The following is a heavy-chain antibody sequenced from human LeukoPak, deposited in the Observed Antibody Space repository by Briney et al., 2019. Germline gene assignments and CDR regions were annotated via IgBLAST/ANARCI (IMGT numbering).Heavy chain of an antibody. CDR1: GFTFSRFW. CDR2: IKEDGSDK. Sequence: GGSLRLSCAASGFTFSRFWMTWVRQAPGKGLEWVANIKEDGSDKYYVDSVKGRFTVSRDNAKNSLYLQMNSLRDEDTAVYYCARDRGYFVFDYWDQGTLVTVSS. V-gene: IGHV3-7*01. J-gene: IGHJ4*02. D-gene: IGHD3-10*01. CDR3: ARDRGYFVFDY.